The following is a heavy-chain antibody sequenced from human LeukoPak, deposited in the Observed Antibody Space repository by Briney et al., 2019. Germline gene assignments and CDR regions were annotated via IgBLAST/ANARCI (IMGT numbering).Heavy chain of an antibody. CDR1: GGSISSGDYY. V-gene: IGHV4-30-4*08. D-gene: IGHD6-6*01. Sequence: SQTLSLTCTVSGGSISSGDYYWSWIRQPPGKGLEWIGYIYYSGSTYYNPSLKSRVTISVDTSKNQFSLKLSSVTAADTAVYYCAGYEYSSTNFDYRGQGTLVTVSS. CDR3: AGYEYSSTNFDY. J-gene: IGHJ4*02. CDR2: IYYSGST.